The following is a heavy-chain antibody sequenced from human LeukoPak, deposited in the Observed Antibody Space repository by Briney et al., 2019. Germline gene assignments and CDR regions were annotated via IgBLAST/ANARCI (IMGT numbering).Heavy chain of an antibody. CDR1: GFSFSSYD. J-gene: IGHJ4*02. CDR2: ISSSGATT. Sequence: GGSLTLSCAASGFSFSSYDMSWVRQAPGKGLEWVSAISSSGATTYYADSVKGRFTISRNNSKNTLYRQTNRLRGDDTAVYYCAKEVGATIDYWAQGTLVTVSS. CDR3: AKEVGATIDY. D-gene: IGHD1-26*01. V-gene: IGHV3-23*01.